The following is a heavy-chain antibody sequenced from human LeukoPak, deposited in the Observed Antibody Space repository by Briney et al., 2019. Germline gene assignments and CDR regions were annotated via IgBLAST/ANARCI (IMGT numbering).Heavy chain of an antibody. D-gene: IGHD3-3*01. V-gene: IGHV1-2*02. J-gene: IGHJ5*02. CDR3: AGASTYDFWRQGFDP. CDR1: GYTFTGYY. CDR2: INPNSGGT. Sequence: ASVKVSCKASGYTFTGYYMHWVRQAPGQGLEWMGWINPNSGGTNYAQKFQGRVTMTRDTSISTAYMELSRLRSDDTAVYYCAGASTYDFWRQGFDPWGQGTLVTVSS.